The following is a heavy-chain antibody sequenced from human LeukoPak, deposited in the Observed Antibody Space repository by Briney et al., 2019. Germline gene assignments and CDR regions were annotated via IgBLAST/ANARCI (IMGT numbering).Heavy chain of an antibody. CDR1: GGSISSSSYY. D-gene: IGHD3-10*01. Sequence: SETLSLTCTVSGGSISSSSYYWGWIRQPPGKGLEWIGSIYYSGSTYYNPSLKSRVTISVDTSKNQFSLKLSSVTAADTAVYYCARVKVLLWFGGIESARHAFDIWGQGTMVTVSS. J-gene: IGHJ3*02. V-gene: IGHV4-39*07. CDR3: ARVKVLLWFGGIESARHAFDI. CDR2: IYYSGST.